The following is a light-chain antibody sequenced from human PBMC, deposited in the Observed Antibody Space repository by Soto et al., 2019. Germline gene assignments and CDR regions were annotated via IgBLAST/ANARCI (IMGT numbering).Light chain of an antibody. Sequence: QSALTQPASVSGSPGLSITISCTGTSSDVGVYDYVSWYQQQSGKAPKLMIHEVSNRPSGVSNRFSGSKSGNTASLTISGLQAEDEADYYCSSFTSSRAYVFGIGTKVTVL. CDR3: SSFTSSRAYV. V-gene: IGLV2-14*01. CDR2: EVS. J-gene: IGLJ1*01. CDR1: SSDVGVYDY.